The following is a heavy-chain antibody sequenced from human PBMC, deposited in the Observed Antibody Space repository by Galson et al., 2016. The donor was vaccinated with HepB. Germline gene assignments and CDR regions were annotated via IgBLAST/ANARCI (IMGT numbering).Heavy chain of an antibody. D-gene: IGHD6-19*01. CDR1: GASISGYY. Sequence: ETLSLTCTVSGASISGYYLSWIRQPPGKGLEWIGYIYYSGRINYNPPLKSRVTISVDTSKNQFSLKLSPVTAADTAVYYCARDDSGGWYGFHYGMDVWGQGTTVTVSS. CDR2: IYYSGRI. J-gene: IGHJ6*02. CDR3: ARDDSGGWYGFHYGMDV. V-gene: IGHV4-59*01.